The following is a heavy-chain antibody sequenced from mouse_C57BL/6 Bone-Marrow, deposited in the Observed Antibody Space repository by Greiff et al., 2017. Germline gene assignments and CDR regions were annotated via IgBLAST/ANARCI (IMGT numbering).Heavy chain of an antibody. V-gene: IGHV1-82*01. CDR2: IYPGDGDT. Sequence: QVQLQQSGPELVKPGASVKISCKASGYAFSSSWMNWVKQRPGKGLEWIGRIYPGDGDTNYNGKFKGKATLTADKSSSTAYMQLSSLTSEDSAVYFCAREDWEGLYYFDYWGQGTTLTVSS. J-gene: IGHJ2*01. CDR1: GYAFSSSW. CDR3: AREDWEGLYYFDY. D-gene: IGHD4-1*01.